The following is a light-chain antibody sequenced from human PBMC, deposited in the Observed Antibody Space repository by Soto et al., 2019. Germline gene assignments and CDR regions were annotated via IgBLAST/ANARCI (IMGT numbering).Light chain of an antibody. CDR2: GAS. Sequence: ITQSPASLSVSPVGRATLSFRASDTVSTNLAWYXQKPGQAPRLLIYGASTRAAGIPARFSGSGSGTEFTLNISSLHSEDFAVYYCQQYNNWPPWTFGQGTKVDI. V-gene: IGKV3-15*01. CDR1: DTVSTN. J-gene: IGKJ1*01. CDR3: QQYNNWPPWT.